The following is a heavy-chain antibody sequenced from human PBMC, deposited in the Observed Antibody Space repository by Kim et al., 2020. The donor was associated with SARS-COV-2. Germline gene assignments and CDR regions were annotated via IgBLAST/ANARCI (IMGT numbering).Heavy chain of an antibody. Sequence: SETLSLTCTVSGGSVSSGSYYWSWIRQPPGKGLEWIGYIYYSGSTNYNPSLKSRVTISVDTSKNQFSLKLSSVTAADTAVYYCARDRLQQNAFDIWGQGT. CDR3: ARDRLQQNAFDI. V-gene: IGHV4-61*01. CDR2: IYYSGST. CDR1: GGSVSSGSYY. D-gene: IGHD4-4*01. J-gene: IGHJ3*02.